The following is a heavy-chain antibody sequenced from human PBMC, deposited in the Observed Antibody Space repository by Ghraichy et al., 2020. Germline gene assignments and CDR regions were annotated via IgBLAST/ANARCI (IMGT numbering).Heavy chain of an antibody. Sequence: GGSLRLSCVGSGFSLRTYSMNWVRQSPGKGLEWVSYITSSGRTISYADSVKGRFTISRDNAQNSLYLQMNSLRDDDTAVYYCARGSTVVRFYYYDGMDVWGQGTTVTVSS. CDR3: ARGSTVVRFYYYDGMDV. CDR1: GFSLRTYS. D-gene: IGHD4-23*01. J-gene: IGHJ6*02. CDR2: ITSSGRTI. V-gene: IGHV3-48*02.